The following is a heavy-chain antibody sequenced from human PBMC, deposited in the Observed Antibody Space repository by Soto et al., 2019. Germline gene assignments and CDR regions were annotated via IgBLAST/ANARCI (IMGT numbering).Heavy chain of an antibody. Sequence: EVPLVESGGGLVQPGGSLRLSCAASGFTFSSYDMHWVRQATGKGLEWVSAIGTAGDTYYPGSVKGRFTISRENAKNSLYLQMNSLRAGDTAVYYCARGYSGYDAYAFDIWGQGTMVTVSS. J-gene: IGHJ3*02. D-gene: IGHD5-12*01. CDR1: GFTFSSYD. V-gene: IGHV3-13*01. CDR2: IGTAGDT. CDR3: ARGYSGYDAYAFDI.